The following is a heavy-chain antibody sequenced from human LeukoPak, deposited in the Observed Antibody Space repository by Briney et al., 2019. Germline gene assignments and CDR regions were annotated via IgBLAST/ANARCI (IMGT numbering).Heavy chain of an antibody. CDR3: ARVPTIHDILTGESIGGYYYYMDV. D-gene: IGHD3-9*01. J-gene: IGHJ6*03. CDR1: GGSISSYY. CDR2: IYYSGST. V-gene: IGHV4-59*01. Sequence: SETLSLTCTVSGGSISSYYWSWIRQPPGKGLEWIGYIYYSGSTNYNPSLKSRVTISVDTSKNQFSLKLSSVTAADTAVYYCARVPTIHDILTGESIGGYYYYMDVWGKGTTVTISS.